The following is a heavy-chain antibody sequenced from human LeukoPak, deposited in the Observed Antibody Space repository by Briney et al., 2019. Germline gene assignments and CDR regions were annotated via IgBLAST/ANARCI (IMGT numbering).Heavy chain of an antibody. J-gene: IGHJ6*03. D-gene: IGHD3-3*01. CDR2: IYSGGST. Sequence: PGGSLRLSCAASGFTVSSNYMSWVRQAPGKGREWVSVIYSGGSTYYADSVKGRFTISRDNSKNTLYLQMNSLRAEDTAVYYCATRYYDFWSGYYTYYYYMDVWGKGTTVTVSS. V-gene: IGHV3-53*01. CDR3: ATRYYDFWSGYYTYYYYMDV. CDR1: GFTVSSNY.